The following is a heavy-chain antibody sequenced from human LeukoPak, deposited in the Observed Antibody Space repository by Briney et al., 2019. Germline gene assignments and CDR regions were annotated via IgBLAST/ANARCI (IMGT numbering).Heavy chain of an antibody. CDR1: GYTFTSYY. D-gene: IGHD2-2*01. CDR3: AREVPAYCSSTSCPRFDY. J-gene: IGHJ4*02. V-gene: IGHV1-46*03. CDR2: INPSGGST. Sequence: ASVKVSCKASGYTFTSYYMHWVRQAPGQGLEWMGIINPSGGSTSYAQKFQGRVTMTRDTSTSTVYMELSSLSSEDTAVYYCAREVPAYCSSTSCPRFDYWGQGTLVTVSS.